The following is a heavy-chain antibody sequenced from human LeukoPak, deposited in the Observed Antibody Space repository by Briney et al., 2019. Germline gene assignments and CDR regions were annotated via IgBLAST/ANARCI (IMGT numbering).Heavy chain of an antibody. CDR3: ARDRRRYCSSTSCPPSFSYYYMDV. Sequence: GSSVKVSCKASGGAFSSYTISWVRQAPGQGLEWMGRIIPILGIANYAQKFQGRVTITADKSTSTAYMELSSLRSEDTAVYYCARDRRRYCSSTSCPPSFSYYYMDVWGKGTTVTVSS. D-gene: IGHD2-2*01. CDR1: GGAFSSYT. J-gene: IGHJ6*03. CDR2: IIPILGIA. V-gene: IGHV1-69*04.